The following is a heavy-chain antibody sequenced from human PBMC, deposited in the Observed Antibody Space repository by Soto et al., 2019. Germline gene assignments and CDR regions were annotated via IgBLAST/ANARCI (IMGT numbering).Heavy chain of an antibody. D-gene: IGHD2-15*01. CDR1: GGTFSSYA. V-gene: IGHV1-69*13. Sequence: GASVKVSCKASGGTFSSYAISWVRQAPGQGLEWMGGIIPIFGTANYAQKFQGRVTITADESTSTAYMELSSLRSEDTAVYYCTKRPYCGGGCCFIDVWGQGTTVPVSS. CDR3: TKRPYCGGGCCFIDV. J-gene: IGHJ6*02. CDR2: IIPIFGTA.